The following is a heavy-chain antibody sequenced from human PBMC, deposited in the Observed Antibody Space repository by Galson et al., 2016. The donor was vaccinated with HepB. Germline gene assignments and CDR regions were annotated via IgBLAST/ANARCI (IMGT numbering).Heavy chain of an antibody. J-gene: IGHJ3*02. CDR2: ISFDVNNK. Sequence: SLRLSCAASGLNFNNYVMHWVRQAPGKGLEWVAPISFDVNNKYYADSVKGRFTISRDNSRNTLYLHMSSVTTEDTAMYYCARGGHIVVVTSTRNFDPFNIWGQGTLVTVSS. V-gene: IGHV3-30-3*01. D-gene: IGHD2-21*02. CDR3: ARGGHIVVVTSTRNFDPFNI. CDR1: GLNFNNYV.